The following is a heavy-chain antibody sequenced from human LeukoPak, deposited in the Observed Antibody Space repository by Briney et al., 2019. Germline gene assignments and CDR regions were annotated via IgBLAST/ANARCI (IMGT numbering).Heavy chain of an antibody. CDR3: ARGAITGTTIYFDY. Sequence: PGGSLRLSCAASGFTFSSYAMSWVRQAPGKGLEWVSAISGSGGSTYYADSVKGRFTISRDNAKNSLYLQMNSLRDEDTAVYYCARGAITGTTIYFDYWGQGTLVTVSS. V-gene: IGHV3-23*01. D-gene: IGHD1-7*01. J-gene: IGHJ4*02. CDR1: GFTFSSYA. CDR2: ISGSGGST.